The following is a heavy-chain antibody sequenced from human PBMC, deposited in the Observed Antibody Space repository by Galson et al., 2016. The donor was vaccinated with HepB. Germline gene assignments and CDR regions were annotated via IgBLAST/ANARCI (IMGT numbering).Heavy chain of an antibody. D-gene: IGHD1-26*01. CDR2: VSGGGGST. CDR3: ARKSGSLPWYHDV. V-gene: IGHV3-23*01. J-gene: IGHJ2*01. Sequence: SLRLSCAGSGFTFSSYAMTWARQAPGKGLEWFSSVSGGGGSTFYTDSVKGRFTISRDNSKNTLYMQMNSLRDEDTALYYCARKSGSLPWYHDVWGRGTLVTVSS. CDR1: GFTFSSYA.